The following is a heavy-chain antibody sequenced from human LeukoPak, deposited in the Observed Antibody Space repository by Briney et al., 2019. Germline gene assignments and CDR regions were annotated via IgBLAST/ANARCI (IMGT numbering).Heavy chain of an antibody. D-gene: IGHD5-18*01. J-gene: IGHJ6*03. V-gene: IGHV4-59*01. CDR1: GGSISSYY. CDR2: IDYSRST. Sequence: KPSETLSLTCTVSGGSISSYYWSCIRQPPGKGREWVGYIDYSRSTNYNASLKSRVTISVETCKNQFSLKLSSVTAAATAGDYWGGIQLWAYYYMDVWGKGTTVPVSS. CDR3: GGIQLWAYYYMDV.